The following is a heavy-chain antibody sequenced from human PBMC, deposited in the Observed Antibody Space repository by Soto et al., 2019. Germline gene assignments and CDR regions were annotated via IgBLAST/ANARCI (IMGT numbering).Heavy chain of an antibody. J-gene: IGHJ6*02. CDR3: ARDLTFYCSSTSCPSLAV. V-gene: IGHV3-15*07. CDR2: IKSKTDGGTT. D-gene: IGHD2-2*01. CDR1: GFTFSHAW. Sequence: PGGSLRLSCAASGFTFSHAWMNWVRQAPGKGLEWVGQIKSKTDGGTTDYAAPVKGRFTISRDDSRNTLYLQINSLKTEDTAVYYCARDLTFYCSSTSCPSLAVWGQGTTVTVSS.